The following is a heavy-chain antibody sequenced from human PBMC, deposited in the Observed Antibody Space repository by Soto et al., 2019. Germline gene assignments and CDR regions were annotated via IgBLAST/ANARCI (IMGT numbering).Heavy chain of an antibody. CDR1: GYTFTSYA. Sequence: QVQLVQSGAEVKKPGASVRVSCRTSGYTFTSYAIHWVRQAPGQGLEWMAWSNTGNGNTKYSQKFKGRVTVSRDTSASTAYMELSSLGSEDTAVYYCARDPLCGGVCYDLWLDPWGQGTLVTVSA. CDR3: ARDPLCGGVCYDLWLDP. J-gene: IGHJ5*02. CDR2: SNTGNGNT. V-gene: IGHV1-3*04. D-gene: IGHD2-21*02.